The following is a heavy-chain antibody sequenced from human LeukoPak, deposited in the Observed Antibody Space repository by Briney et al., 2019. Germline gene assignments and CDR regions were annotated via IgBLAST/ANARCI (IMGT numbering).Heavy chain of an antibody. V-gene: IGHV3-23*01. Sequence: GGSLRLSCSASGFTFSSYSMNWVRQAPGKGLEWVSAISGSGGSTYYADSVKGRFTISRDNSKNTLYLQMNSLRAEDTAVYYCARSKRQQLVLFDYWGQGTLVTVSS. CDR2: ISGSGGST. CDR3: ARSKRQQLVLFDY. D-gene: IGHD6-13*01. CDR1: GFTFSSYS. J-gene: IGHJ4*02.